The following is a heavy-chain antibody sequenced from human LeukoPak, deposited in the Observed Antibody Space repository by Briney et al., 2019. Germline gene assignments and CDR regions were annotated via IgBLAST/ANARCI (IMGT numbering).Heavy chain of an antibody. V-gene: IGHV3-21*01. CDR3: ARAELYSDYYMDV. CDR1: GFTFSSYS. Sequence: PGGSMRLSCAASGFTFSSYSMNWVRQAPGKGLEWVSSISSSSSYIYYADSVKGRFTISRDNAKNSLYLQMNSLRAEDTAVYYCARAELYSDYYMDVWGKGTTVTVSS. J-gene: IGHJ6*03. D-gene: IGHD2-2*02. CDR2: ISSSSSYI.